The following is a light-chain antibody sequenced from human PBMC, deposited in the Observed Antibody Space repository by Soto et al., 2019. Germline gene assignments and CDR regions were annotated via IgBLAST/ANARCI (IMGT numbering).Light chain of an antibody. CDR2: DVS. CDR3: SSYTSSSTLVV. CDR1: SSDAGGYNY. V-gene: IGLV2-14*01. Sequence: QSALTKPASVSGSPGQSITISCTGTSSDAGGYNYVSWYQPHPGKAPKLMIYDVSNRPSGVSNRFSGSKSGNTASLTISGLQAEDEADYYCSSYTSSSTLVVFGGGTKLTVL. J-gene: IGLJ2*01.